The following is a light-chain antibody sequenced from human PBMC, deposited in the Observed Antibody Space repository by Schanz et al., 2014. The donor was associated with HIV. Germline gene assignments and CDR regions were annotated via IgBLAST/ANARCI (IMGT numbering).Light chain of an antibody. J-gene: IGLJ3*02. Sequence: QSALTQPASVSGSPGQSITISCPGTSSDVGSYNLVSWYQQHPGRAPKLIIYEVTKWPSGVSNRFSGSRSGNTASLTISGLQAEDEADYYCCSYAGNTTWVFGGGTKLTVL. V-gene: IGLV2-23*02. CDR3: CSYAGNTTWV. CDR1: SSDVGSYNL. CDR2: EVT.